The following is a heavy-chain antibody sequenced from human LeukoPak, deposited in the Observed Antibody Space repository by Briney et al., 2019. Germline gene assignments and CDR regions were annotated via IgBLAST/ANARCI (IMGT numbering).Heavy chain of an antibody. J-gene: IGHJ4*02. D-gene: IGHD6-19*01. CDR1: GGSFSSYY. CDR3: ASERRYSSGRWDYYFDY. Sequence: PSETLSLTCAVYGGSFSSYYWGWIRQPPGKGLEWIGEINHSGATNYNPSLKSRVTISVDTPKNQFSLKLSSVTAADTAVYYCASERRYSSGRWDYYFDYWGQGTLVIVSS. CDR2: INHSGAT. V-gene: IGHV4-34*01.